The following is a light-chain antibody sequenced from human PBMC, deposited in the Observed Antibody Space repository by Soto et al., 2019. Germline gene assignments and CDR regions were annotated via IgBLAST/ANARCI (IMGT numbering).Light chain of an antibody. CDR3: QQSDSTPLT. V-gene: IGKV1-39*01. CDR1: QSISSY. Sequence: DIQMTQSPSSLSASVGDRVTITCRASQSISSYLNWYQQKPGKAPKVLIYAASSLQSGVPSRFSGSESGTDFTLTISSLQPEDFATYYCQQSDSTPLTFGGGTRVEIK. CDR2: AAS. J-gene: IGKJ4*01.